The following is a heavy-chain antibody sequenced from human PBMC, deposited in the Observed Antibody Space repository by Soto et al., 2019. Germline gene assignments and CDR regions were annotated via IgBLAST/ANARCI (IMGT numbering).Heavy chain of an antibody. Sequence: ASVKVSCKASGGTVSSYAITWVRQAPGKGLEWMGVFIPIFVSAHYAPKFRGRITITADESTSTAYMELSGLTSEDTAIYYCARDVSSDTTGFRGYDLWGQGTQVTVSS. CDR1: GGTVSSYA. D-gene: IGHD3-10*01. CDR2: FIPIFVSA. J-gene: IGHJ4*02. CDR3: ARDVSSDTTGFRGYDL. V-gene: IGHV1-69*13.